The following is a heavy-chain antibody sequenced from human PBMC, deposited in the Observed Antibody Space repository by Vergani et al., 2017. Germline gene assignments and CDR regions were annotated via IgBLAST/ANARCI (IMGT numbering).Heavy chain of an antibody. CDR3: AREVYGSGWSYFDY. CDR1: GGSISSYY. V-gene: IGHV4-59*01. J-gene: IGHJ4*02. D-gene: IGHD6-19*01. CDR2: IYYSGST. Sequence: QVQLQESGPGLVKPSETLSLTCTISGGSISSYYWSWIRQPPGKGLEWIGYIYYSGSTNYNPSLKSRVTISVDTSKNQFSLKLSSVTAADTAVYYCAREVYGSGWSYFDYWGQGTLVTVSS.